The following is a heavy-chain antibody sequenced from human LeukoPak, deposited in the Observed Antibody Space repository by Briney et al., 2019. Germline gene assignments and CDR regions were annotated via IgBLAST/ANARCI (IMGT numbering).Heavy chain of an antibody. CDR3: ARDPNSTAAAGTGDY. CDR2: ISSSSSYI. J-gene: IGHJ4*02. D-gene: IGHD6-13*01. CDR1: GFTFSSYS. Sequence: PGGSLRLSCAASGFTFSSYSMNWVRQAPGKGLEWVSSISSSSSYIYYADSVKGRFTISRDNAKNSLYLQMNSLRAEDTAVYYCARDPNSTAAAGTGDYWGQGTLVTVSS. V-gene: IGHV3-21*01.